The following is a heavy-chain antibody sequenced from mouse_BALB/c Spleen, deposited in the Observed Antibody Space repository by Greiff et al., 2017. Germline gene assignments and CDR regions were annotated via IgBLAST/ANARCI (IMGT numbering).Heavy chain of an antibody. CDR2: ILPGSGST. J-gene: IGHJ3*01. V-gene: IGHV1-9*01. Sequence: QVQPQQSGAELMKPGASVKISCKATGYTFSSYWIEWVKQRPGHGLEWIGEILPGSGSTNYNEKFKGKATFTADTSSNTAYMQLSSLTSEDSAVYYCARDYGSSYERFAYWGQGTLVTVSA. CDR1: GYTFSSYW. CDR3: ARDYGSSYERFAY. D-gene: IGHD1-1*01.